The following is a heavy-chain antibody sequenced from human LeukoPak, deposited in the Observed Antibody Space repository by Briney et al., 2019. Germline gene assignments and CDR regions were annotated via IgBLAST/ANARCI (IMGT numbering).Heavy chain of an antibody. CDR2: IYYDGSNN. Sequence: QPGRSLRLSCAASGFTFNSFGIHWVRQAPGKGLEWVAVIYYDGSNNFYSDSVKGRFTISRDNSKNTVFLQMSSLRAEDTAVYYCARGFVLGAAKNYFDYWGQGALVTVSS. D-gene: IGHD2-21*02. CDR3: ARGFVLGAAKNYFDY. J-gene: IGHJ4*02. CDR1: GFTFNSFG. V-gene: IGHV3-30*12.